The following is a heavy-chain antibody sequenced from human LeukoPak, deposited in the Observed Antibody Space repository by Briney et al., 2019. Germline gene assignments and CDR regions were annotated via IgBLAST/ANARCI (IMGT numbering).Heavy chain of an antibody. D-gene: IGHD1-26*01. J-gene: IGHJ4*02. Sequence: GASVKVSCKASGTTFSRSAISWVRQAPGQGLEWMGGVIPILGTTNYAQKFQDRVSITTDESTSTAYMEATSLRSVDTAVYYCARDDGSATMGFDSWGQGTLVTVSS. CDR1: GTTFSRSA. V-gene: IGHV1-69*05. CDR3: ARDDGSATMGFDS. CDR2: VIPILGTT.